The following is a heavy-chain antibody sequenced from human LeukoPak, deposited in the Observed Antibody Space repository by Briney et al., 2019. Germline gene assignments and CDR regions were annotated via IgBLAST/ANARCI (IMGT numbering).Heavy chain of an antibody. CDR3: AKDVNGGNSGIYDY. V-gene: IGHV3-48*03. J-gene: IGHJ4*02. D-gene: IGHD4-23*01. CDR2: ISRSGS. CDR1: GFILSNYE. Sequence: GGSLRLSCAASGFILSNYEMKWVRQAPGGGLEWVSHISRSGSYYADSVKGRFTISRDNAKNTLYLHMNSLRAEDTAVYYCAKDVNGGNSGIYDYWGQGTLVTVSS.